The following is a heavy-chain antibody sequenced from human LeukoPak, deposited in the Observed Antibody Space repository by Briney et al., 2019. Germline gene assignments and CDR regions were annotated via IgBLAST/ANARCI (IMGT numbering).Heavy chain of an antibody. J-gene: IGHJ4*02. CDR1: GFPFSDVW. CDR2: IKSKADGGTA. V-gene: IGHV3-15*01. Sequence: GGSLRLSCAASGFPFSDVWMSWVRQAPGKGLEWVGRIKSKADGGTADYAAPLKGRFTFSRDDSKNTLYLQMNSLKTEDTAVYYCTTDWYYYDSSGYYPIFWGPGTLVTVSS. CDR3: TTDWYYYDSSGYYPIF. D-gene: IGHD3-22*01.